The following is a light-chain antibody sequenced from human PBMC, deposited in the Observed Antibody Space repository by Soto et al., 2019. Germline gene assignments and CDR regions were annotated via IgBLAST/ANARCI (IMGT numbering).Light chain of an antibody. CDR2: GAS. Sequence: EIVLTQSPGTLSLSPGERATLSCRASQSVSSSYLAWYQQKPGQAPRLRIYGASSRATGIPDRFSGSGSGTDFTLTISRLEPDDFAVYYCQQYCRTFGQGTKVEIK. CDR3: QQYCRT. CDR1: QSVSSSY. V-gene: IGKV3-20*01. J-gene: IGKJ1*01.